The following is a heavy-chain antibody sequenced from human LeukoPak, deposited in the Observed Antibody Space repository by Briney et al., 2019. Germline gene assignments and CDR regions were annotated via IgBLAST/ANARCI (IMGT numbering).Heavy chain of an antibody. J-gene: IGHJ3*02. Sequence: PGGSLRLSCAASGFTVSSNYMSWVRQAPGKGLEWVSVIYSGGSTYYADSVKGRFTISRDNSKNTLYLQMNSPRAEDTAVYYCARDLGSYGSVDAFDIWGQGTMVTVSS. CDR3: ARDLGSYGSVDAFDI. CDR1: GFTVSSNY. D-gene: IGHD5-18*01. V-gene: IGHV3-53*01. CDR2: IYSGGST.